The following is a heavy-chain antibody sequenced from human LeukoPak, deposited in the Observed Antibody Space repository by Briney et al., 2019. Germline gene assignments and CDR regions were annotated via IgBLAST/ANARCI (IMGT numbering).Heavy chain of an antibody. J-gene: IGHJ6*03. D-gene: IGHD6-13*01. CDR2: IYYSGST. CDR3: ARVTYSSSRNYYYYYYMDV. Sequence: PSETLSLTCSVSGGSISSYYWSWIRQPPGKGLEWIGYIYYSGSTNYNPSLKSRVTISVDMSKNQFSLKLSSVTAADTAVYYCARVTYSSSRNYYYYYYMDVWGKGTTVTVSS. CDR1: GGSISSYY. V-gene: IGHV4-59*01.